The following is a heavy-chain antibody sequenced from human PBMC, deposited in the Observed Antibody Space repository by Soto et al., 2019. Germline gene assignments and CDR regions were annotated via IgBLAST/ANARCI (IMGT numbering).Heavy chain of an antibody. V-gene: IGHV4-34*01. J-gene: IGHJ6*02. Sequence: LSLTCGVYGGSLGGYYWRWIGQPPGKGLEWIGEINHSGSTNYNPSLKSRVTISVDTSKNQFSLKLSSVTAADTAVYYCAGSGYYHNSVLSVRGQRTTVPGSS. CDR2: INHSGST. D-gene: IGHD3-22*01. CDR3: AGSGYYHNSVLSV. CDR1: GGSLGGYY.